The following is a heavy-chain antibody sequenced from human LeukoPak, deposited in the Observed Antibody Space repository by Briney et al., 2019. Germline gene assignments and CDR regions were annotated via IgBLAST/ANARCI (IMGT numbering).Heavy chain of an antibody. V-gene: IGHV3-9*03. J-gene: IGHJ5*02. CDR3: AKAMGSDVDTAMVP. CDR1: GFTFDDYA. D-gene: IGHD5-18*01. Sequence: GRSLSLSCAVSGFTFDDYAMHWVPQAPGKGLVWVQGIGWYSGSIGYADSGKGRFTIPRDNAKISLYPQMNRLRAGEMAVYYCAKAMGSDVDTAMVPWGQRALVTASS. CDR2: IGWYSGSI.